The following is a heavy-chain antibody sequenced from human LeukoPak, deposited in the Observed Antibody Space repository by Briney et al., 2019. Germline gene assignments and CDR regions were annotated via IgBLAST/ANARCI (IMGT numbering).Heavy chain of an antibody. V-gene: IGHV3-66*01. Sequence: GGSLRLSCAAPGFTVSSNYMSWVRQAPGKGLEWVSVIYSGGSTYYADSVKGRFTISRDNSKNTLYLQMNSLRAEDTAVYYCARNYYDSSGYYDAFDIWGQGTMVTVSS. J-gene: IGHJ3*02. CDR3: ARNYYDSSGYYDAFDI. CDR1: GFTVSSNY. CDR2: IYSGGST. D-gene: IGHD3-22*01.